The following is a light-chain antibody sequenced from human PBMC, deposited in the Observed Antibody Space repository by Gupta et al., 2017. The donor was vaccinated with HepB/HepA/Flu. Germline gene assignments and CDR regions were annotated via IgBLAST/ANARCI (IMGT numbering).Light chain of an antibody. J-gene: IGKJ5*01. Sequence: DIQLTHSPSFLSTSVGDRVTITCRASQGVGDHLAWYQQRPGKAPNLLIYAISILQSGVPSRFSGSGSGTEFTLTISSLQPEDFATYYCQQLDSNPNTFGRGTRLDMK. CDR2: AIS. V-gene: IGKV1-9*01. CDR1: QGVGDH. CDR3: QQLDSNPNT.